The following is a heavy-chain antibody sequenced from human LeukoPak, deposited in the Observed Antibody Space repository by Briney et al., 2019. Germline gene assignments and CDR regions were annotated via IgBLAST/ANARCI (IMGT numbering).Heavy chain of an antibody. V-gene: IGHV4-59*01. CDR2: IYYSGST. CDR3: ASGVVVVAGYYGMDV. Sequence: PSETLSLTCTVSGGSISSYYWSGTRQPPGKGLEWIGYIYYSGSTNYNPSLKSRVTISVDTSKNQFSLKLSSVTAADTAVYYCASGVVVVAGYYGMDVWGQGTTVTVSS. CDR1: GGSISSYY. J-gene: IGHJ6*02. D-gene: IGHD2-15*01.